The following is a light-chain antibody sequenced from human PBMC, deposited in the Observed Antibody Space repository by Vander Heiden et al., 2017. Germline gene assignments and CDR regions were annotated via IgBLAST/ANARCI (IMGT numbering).Light chain of an antibody. V-gene: IGKV1-5*03. CDR3: QQYNSYRWT. CDR1: QSISSW. CDR2: KAS. Sequence: DIQMTQSPSTLSASVGDRVTITCRASQSISSWLAWYQQKPGKAPKLLIYKASSLESVVPSRFSGSGSGTEFTLTISSLQPDDFATYYCQQYNSYRWTFGQGTKVEIK. J-gene: IGKJ1*01.